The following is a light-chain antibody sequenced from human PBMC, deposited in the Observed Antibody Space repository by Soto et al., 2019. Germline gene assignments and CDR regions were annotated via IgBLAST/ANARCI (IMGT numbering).Light chain of an antibody. Sequence: QSALTQPASVSGSPGQSITISCTGTSSDVGGYDLVSWYQLHPGKAPKLIIYEVSNRPSGVSNRFSGSKSGNTASLTISGLRAEDEAGYYWNSHTSSTFWVFGGGTKLTVL. CDR3: NSHTSSTFWV. V-gene: IGLV2-14*01. CDR2: EVS. CDR1: SSDVGGYDL. J-gene: IGLJ3*02.